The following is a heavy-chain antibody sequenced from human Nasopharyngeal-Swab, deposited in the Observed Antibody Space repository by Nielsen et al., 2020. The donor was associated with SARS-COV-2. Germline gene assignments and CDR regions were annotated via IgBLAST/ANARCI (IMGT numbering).Heavy chain of an antibody. Sequence: GESLKISCKGSGYSFTSYWIGWVRQMPEKGLEWMGIIYPGDSDTRYSPSFQGQVTISADKSISTAYLQWSSLKASDTAMYYCASLYGNYYYGMDAWGQGTTVTVSS. D-gene: IGHD4-17*01. CDR1: GYSFTSYW. CDR3: ASLYGNYYYGMDA. CDR2: IYPGDSDT. J-gene: IGHJ6*02. V-gene: IGHV5-51*01.